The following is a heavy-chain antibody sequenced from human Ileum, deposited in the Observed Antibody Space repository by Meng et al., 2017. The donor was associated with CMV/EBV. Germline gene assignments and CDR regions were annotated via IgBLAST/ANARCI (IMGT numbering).Heavy chain of an antibody. Sequence: ASVKVTRKAFGYTFSGHYMLCVRQALRQGLEWMGWIYSNSGDTNYVQRFQGRVTMTRDTSISTAYLELSRLKSDDTAVYYCARGYSSGWSDYWGQGTLVTVSS. J-gene: IGHJ4*02. CDR2: IYSNSGDT. D-gene: IGHD6-19*01. CDR1: GYTFSGHY. CDR3: ARGYSSGWSDY. V-gene: IGHV1-2*02.